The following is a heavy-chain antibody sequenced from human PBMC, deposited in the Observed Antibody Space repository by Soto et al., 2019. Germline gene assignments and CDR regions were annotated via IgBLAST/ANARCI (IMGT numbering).Heavy chain of an antibody. CDR3: ARFLQPEFDY. CDR2: IYYSGST. Sequence: QVQLQESGPGLVKPSQTLSLTCTVSGGSISSGGYYWSWIRQHPGKGLEWIGYIYYSGSTYYNPSLKSRVTISVXXSKXQFSLKLSSVTXADTAVYYCARFLQPEFDYWGQGTLVTVSS. CDR1: GGSISSGGYY. V-gene: IGHV4-31*03. J-gene: IGHJ4*02.